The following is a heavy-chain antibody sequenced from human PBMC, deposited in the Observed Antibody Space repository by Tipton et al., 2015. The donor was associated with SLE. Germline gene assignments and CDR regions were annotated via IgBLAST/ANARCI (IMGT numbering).Heavy chain of an antibody. Sequence: SLRLSCAASGFTFSSYAMHWVRQAPGKGLEWVAVISYDGSNKYYADSVKGRFTISRDNSKNTLYLQMNSLRAEDTAVYYCARELLPVWRSDYCGPGPLVTVSS. CDR1: GFTFSSYA. J-gene: IGHJ4*02. CDR2: ISYDGSNK. CDR3: ARELLPVWRSDY. V-gene: IGHV3-30*04.